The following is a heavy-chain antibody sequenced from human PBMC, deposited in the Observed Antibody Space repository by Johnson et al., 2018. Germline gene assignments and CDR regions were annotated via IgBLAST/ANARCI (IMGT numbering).Heavy chain of an antibody. CDR2: ISYDGSNK. D-gene: IGHD6-13*01. V-gene: IGHV3-30*18. CDR3: AKEWEVAAVDTGGYFHH. J-gene: IGHJ1*01. CDR1: GFTFSAYG. Sequence: QVQLLESGGGVVQPGRSLRLSCAASGFTFSAYGMHWVRQAPGKGLEWVAVISYDGSNKSYADSVKGRFTISRDNPKNTRYLQMNSLRAEDTAVYYCAKEWEVAAVDTGGYFHHWGQGTLVTVSS.